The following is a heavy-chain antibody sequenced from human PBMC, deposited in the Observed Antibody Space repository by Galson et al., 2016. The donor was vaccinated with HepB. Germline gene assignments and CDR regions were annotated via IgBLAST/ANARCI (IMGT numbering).Heavy chain of an antibody. V-gene: IGHV2-70*01. Sequence: PALVKPTQTLTLTCTFSGFSLSTNGMCVSWIRQPPGKALEWLALIDWNDDKHYSTSLKTRLTISKDTSKNQVVLTMTNMDPVGTATYYCARASGYYSIFDYWGQGTLVTVSS. CDR1: GFSLSTNGMC. D-gene: IGHD3-3*01. CDR2: IDWNDDK. CDR3: ARASGYYSIFDY. J-gene: IGHJ4*02.